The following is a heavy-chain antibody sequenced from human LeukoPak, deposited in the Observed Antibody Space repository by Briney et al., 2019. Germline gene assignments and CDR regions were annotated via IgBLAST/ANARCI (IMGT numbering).Heavy chain of an antibody. CDR1: GFTFSSYG. CDR3: ARVLRFGELFPLYYYYGMDV. D-gene: IGHD3-10*01. J-gene: IGHJ6*02. Sequence: GRSLRLSCAASGFTFSSYGMHWVRQAPGKGLEWVAVIWYDGSNKYYADSVKGRFTISRDNSKNTLYLQMNSLRAEDTAVYYCARVLRFGELFPLYYYYGMDVWGQGTTVTVSS. CDR2: IWYDGSNK. V-gene: IGHV3-33*01.